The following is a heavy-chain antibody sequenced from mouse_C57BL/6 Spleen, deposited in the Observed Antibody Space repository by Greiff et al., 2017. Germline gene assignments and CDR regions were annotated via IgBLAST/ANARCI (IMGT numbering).Heavy chain of an antibody. D-gene: IGHD1-1*01. V-gene: IGHV1-39*01. CDR3: ARSTTVVGYWYFDV. J-gene: IGHJ1*03. CDR1: GYSFTDYN. CDR2: INPNYGTT. Sequence: EVQLQESGPELVKPGASVKISCKASGYSFTDYNMNWVKQSNGKSLEWIGVINPNYGTTSYNQKFKGKATLTVDQSSSTAYMQLNSLTSEDSAVYYCARSTTVVGYWYFDVWGTGTTVTVSS.